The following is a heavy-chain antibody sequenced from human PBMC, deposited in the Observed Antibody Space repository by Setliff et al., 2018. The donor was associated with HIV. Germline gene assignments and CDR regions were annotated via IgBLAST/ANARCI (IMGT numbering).Heavy chain of an antibody. CDR1: GGSISNYY. D-gene: IGHD1-26*01. J-gene: IGHJ4*02. CDR2: IYSSGST. V-gene: IGHV4-59*08. CDR3: ARRMSSGSYYDY. Sequence: PSETLSLTCTVSGGSISNYYWSWIRQPPGKGLEWIGHIYSSGSTNYNPYLKSRVTISVDTSKTQISLKLSSVTAADTAVYYCARRMSSGSYYDYWGQGTLVTVSS.